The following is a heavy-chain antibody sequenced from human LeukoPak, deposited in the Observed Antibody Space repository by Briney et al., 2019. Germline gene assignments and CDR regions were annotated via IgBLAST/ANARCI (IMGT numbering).Heavy chain of an antibody. CDR2: IYSSGST. CDR1: GGSLSFSY. J-gene: IGHJ4*02. CDR3: ARVELATIDHFDY. D-gene: IGHD5-24*01. Sequence: SETPSLTCTVSGGSLSFSYWSWIRQPAGKGLEWIGRIYSSGSTNYNPSLKSRVTMSADTSKNQFSLKLTSVTAADTAVYYCARVELATIDHFDYWGQGILVTVSS. V-gene: IGHV4-4*07.